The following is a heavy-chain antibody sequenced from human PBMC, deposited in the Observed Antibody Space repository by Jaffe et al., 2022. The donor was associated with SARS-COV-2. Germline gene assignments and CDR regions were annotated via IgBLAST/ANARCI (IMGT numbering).Heavy chain of an antibody. V-gene: IGHV4-59*01. J-gene: IGHJ6*03. Sequence: QVQLQESGPGLVQSSETLSLTCTISGGSIGSYYWTWIRQPPGKGLQWIGYIYYTGNTDYNPSLTSRVTLSVDTSKSQFSLKLTSVTAADTAMYYCARGKNFYSYYMDVWGKGTTVTVSS. CDR3: ARGKNFYSYYMDV. CDR2: IYYTGNT. CDR1: GGSIGSYY.